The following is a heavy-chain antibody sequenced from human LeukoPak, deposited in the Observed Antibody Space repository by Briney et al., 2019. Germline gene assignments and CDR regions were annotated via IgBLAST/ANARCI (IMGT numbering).Heavy chain of an antibody. CDR2: IHYSGST. J-gene: IGHJ4*02. CDR3: ASEDGGNYGY. D-gene: IGHD4-23*01. CDR1: GGSLSSYY. V-gene: IGHV4-59*01. Sequence: SETLSLTCTVSGGSLSSYYWSWIRQPPGKGLEWMGYIHYSGSTNYNPSLKSRVTISLDTSKNQFSLKLSSVTAADTAVYYCASEDGGNYGYWGQGTLVTVSS.